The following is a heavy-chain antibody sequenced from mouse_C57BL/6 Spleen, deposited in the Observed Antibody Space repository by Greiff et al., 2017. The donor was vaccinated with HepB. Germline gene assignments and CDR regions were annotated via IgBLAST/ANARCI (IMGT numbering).Heavy chain of an antibody. V-gene: IGHV1-54*01. J-gene: IGHJ3*01. CDR1: GYAFTNYL. D-gene: IGHD2-5*01. CDR3: ARPLDYSNLFAY. CDR2: INPGSGGT. Sequence: VQLQQSGAELVRPGTSVKVSCKASGYAFTNYLIEWVKQRPGQGLEWIGVINPGSGGTNYNEKLKGKATLAADKSSSTGYMQLSSLTSEDSAVYFCARPLDYSNLFAYWGQGTLVTVSA.